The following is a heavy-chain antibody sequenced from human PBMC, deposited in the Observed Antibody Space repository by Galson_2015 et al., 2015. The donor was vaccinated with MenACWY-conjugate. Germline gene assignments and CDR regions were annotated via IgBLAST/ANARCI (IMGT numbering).Heavy chain of an antibody. CDR1: GYIFTLYY. CDR3: AKVMLVGGSDGFDI. CDR2: ISPSAGIT. Sequence: SVKVSCKASGYIFTLYYIHWVRQAPGQGLEWMGTISPSAGITRYARKFQGRVSMSRDTSTTTVYMELSSLRSEDTAVYYCAKVMLVGGSDGFDIWGQGTMVTVSS. J-gene: IGHJ3*02. D-gene: IGHD2-15*01. V-gene: IGHV1-46*01.